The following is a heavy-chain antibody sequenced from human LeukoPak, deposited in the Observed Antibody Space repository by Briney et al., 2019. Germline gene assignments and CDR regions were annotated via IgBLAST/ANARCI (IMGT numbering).Heavy chain of an antibody. CDR1: GFTFSGYV. CDR3: AKARRYGYNGEFDY. Sequence: GGSLRLSCAASGFTFSGYVMSWVRQAPGKGLEWVSAISGSGVMTYYADSVKGRFIMSRDNSKNTLYLQMNSLRAEDTAVYYCAKARRYGYNGEFDYWGQGTLVTASS. V-gene: IGHV3-23*01. D-gene: IGHD5-12*01. CDR2: ISGSGVMT. J-gene: IGHJ4*02.